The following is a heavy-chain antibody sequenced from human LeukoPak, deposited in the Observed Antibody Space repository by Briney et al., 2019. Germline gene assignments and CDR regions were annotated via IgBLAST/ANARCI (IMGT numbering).Heavy chain of an antibody. D-gene: IGHD3-10*01. CDR1: GFTFSSYS. Sequence: PGGSLRLSCAASGFTFSSYSMNWVRQAPGKGLEWVSSISSSSSYIYYADSVKGRFAISRDNAKNSLYLQMNSLRAEDTAVYYCARGLVDAGGYNYWGQGTLVTVSS. CDR2: ISSSSSYI. CDR3: ARGLVDAGGYNY. J-gene: IGHJ4*02. V-gene: IGHV3-21*01.